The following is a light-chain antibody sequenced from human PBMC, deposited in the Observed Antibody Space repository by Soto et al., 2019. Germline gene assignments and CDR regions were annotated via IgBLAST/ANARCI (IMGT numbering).Light chain of an antibody. Sequence: DIQMTQSPSTLSASVGDRVTITCRASQSISSWLAWYQQKPGKAPKLMLYKASSLESGVPSRFSGSVSGTEFTLTVSSLQPHDFATYYCQQYNSYAYTSGQGTKLAIK. J-gene: IGKJ2*01. CDR2: KAS. CDR1: QSISSW. V-gene: IGKV1-5*03. CDR3: QQYNSYAYT.